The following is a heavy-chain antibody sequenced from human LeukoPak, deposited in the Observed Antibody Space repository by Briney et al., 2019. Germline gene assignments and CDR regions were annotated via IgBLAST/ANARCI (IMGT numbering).Heavy chain of an antibody. Sequence: GGSLRLSGAASGFTFSSYAMSWVRQAPGKGLEWVSGISGSGGSTYYADSVKGRFTISRDNSKNTLYLQMNSLRAEDTAVYYCASTPFYDYVWGSYRYRGLFDNWGQGTLVSVSS. J-gene: IGHJ4*02. CDR3: ASTPFYDYVWGSYRYRGLFDN. D-gene: IGHD3-16*02. CDR2: ISGSGGST. V-gene: IGHV3-23*01. CDR1: GFTFSSYA.